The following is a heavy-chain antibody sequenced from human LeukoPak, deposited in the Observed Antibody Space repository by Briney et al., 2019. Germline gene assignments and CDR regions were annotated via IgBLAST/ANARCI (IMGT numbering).Heavy chain of an antibody. CDR2: ISSSSSYI. CDR3: ARDVSDIVVVPAAMYYYYGMDV. D-gene: IGHD2-2*01. V-gene: IGHV3-21*01. Sequence: GGSLRLSCAASGFTFSSYSMNWVRQAPGKGLEWVSSISSSSSYIYYADSVKGRFTISRDNSKNTLYLQMNSLRAEDTAVYYCARDVSDIVVVPAAMYYYYGMDVWGQGTTVTVSS. J-gene: IGHJ6*02. CDR1: GFTFSSYS.